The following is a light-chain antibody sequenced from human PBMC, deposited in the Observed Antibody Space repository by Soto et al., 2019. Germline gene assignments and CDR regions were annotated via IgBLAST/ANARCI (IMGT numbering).Light chain of an antibody. CDR1: QRISTY. CDR3: QQSYGTPRT. CDR2: GAS. Sequence: DIQMTQSPSSLSASLGDRITITCRASQRISTYLNWYQQKSGTAPELLIYGASSLQSGVPSRFSGSGSGTEFTLTIRSLRPEDLATYYCQQSYGTPRTFGQGTKLEIK. V-gene: IGKV1-39*01. J-gene: IGKJ2*01.